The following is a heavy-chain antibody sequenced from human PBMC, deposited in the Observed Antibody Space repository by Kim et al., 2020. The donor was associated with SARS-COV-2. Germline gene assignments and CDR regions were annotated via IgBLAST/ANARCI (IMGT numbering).Heavy chain of an antibody. D-gene: IGHD6-13*01. V-gene: IGHV3-15*01. CDR3: TTGGRSSSWYRYY. J-gene: IGHJ4*02. Sequence: AEPGKGRFTISRDDSKNTLYLQMNSLKTEDTAVYYCTTGGRSSSWYRYYWGQGTLVTVSS.